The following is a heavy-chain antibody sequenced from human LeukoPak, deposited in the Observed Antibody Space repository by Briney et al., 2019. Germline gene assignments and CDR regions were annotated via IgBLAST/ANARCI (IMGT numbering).Heavy chain of an antibody. Sequence: ASVKVSCKASGYTFTGYYMHWVRQAPGQGLELMGWINPNSGGTNYAQKFQGRVTMTRDTSISTAYMELSRLRSDDTAVYYCARDRIFGSGSYYSALDYWGQGTLVTVSS. CDR1: GYTFTGYY. CDR2: INPNSGGT. V-gene: IGHV1-2*02. CDR3: ARDRIFGSGSYYSALDY. J-gene: IGHJ4*02. D-gene: IGHD3-10*01.